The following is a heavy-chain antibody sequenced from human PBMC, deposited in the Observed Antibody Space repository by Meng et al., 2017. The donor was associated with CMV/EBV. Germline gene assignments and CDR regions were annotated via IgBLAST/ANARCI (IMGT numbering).Heavy chain of an antibody. CDR2: IYYSGST. CDR1: GGSISSHY. Sequence: SETLSLTCTVSGGSISSHYWSWIRQPPGKGLEWIGYIYYSGSTNYNPSLKSRVTISVDTSKNQFSLKLSSVTAADTAVYYCARNKARSSSSWYHFDYWGQGTLVTVSS. D-gene: IGHD6-13*01. J-gene: IGHJ4*02. CDR3: ARNKARSSSSWYHFDY. V-gene: IGHV4-59*11.